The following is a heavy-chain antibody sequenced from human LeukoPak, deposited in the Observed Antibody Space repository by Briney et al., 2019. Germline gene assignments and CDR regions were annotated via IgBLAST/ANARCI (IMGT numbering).Heavy chain of an antibody. CDR1: GGSVITNNW. CDR3: AREGGFSRPLDY. D-gene: IGHD3-3*01. J-gene: IGHJ4*02. V-gene: IGHV4-4*02. CDR2: VHLDGRT. Sequence: PSETLSLTCGVSGGSVITNNWCTLVRQPPGKGLEWIGEVHLDGRTNYNPSLESRLTMSVDVSENQVSLKLTSVTAADTAVYYCAREGGFSRPLDYSGQGTLVTVSS.